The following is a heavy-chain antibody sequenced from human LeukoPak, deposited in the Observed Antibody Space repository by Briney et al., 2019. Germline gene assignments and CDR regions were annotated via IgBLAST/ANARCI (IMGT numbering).Heavy chain of an antibody. CDR1: GGSIGTYL. CDR2: IHSSGST. D-gene: IGHD3-3*01. J-gene: IGHJ4*02. V-gene: IGHV4-4*07. Sequence: SETLSLTCTVSGGSIGTYLWSWIRQPAGKGLEWIGRIHSSGSTTYNPSLESRVTISVDTSKNQFSLWLSSVTAADTAVYYCARWRGDYYLDYWGQGTLVTVSS. CDR3: ARWRGDYYLDY.